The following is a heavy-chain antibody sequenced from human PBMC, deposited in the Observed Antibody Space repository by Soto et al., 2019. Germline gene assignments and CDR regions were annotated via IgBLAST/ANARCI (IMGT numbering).Heavy chain of an antibody. CDR3: AKGRQWELPLDS. CDR1: GFTFSSYA. D-gene: IGHD1-26*01. J-gene: IGHJ4*02. V-gene: IGHV3-23*01. Sequence: PGGSLRLSCAASGFTFSSYAMSWVRQAPGKGLDWVSAISDSGRKTYYADSVKGRFTISRDNSKNTLYLQMNSLRAEDTAVYSCAKGRQWELPLDSWGQGTLVTVS. CDR2: ISDSGRKT.